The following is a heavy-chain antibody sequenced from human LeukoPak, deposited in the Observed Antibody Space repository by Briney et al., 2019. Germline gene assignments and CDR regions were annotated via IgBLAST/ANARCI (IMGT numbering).Heavy chain of an antibody. CDR1: GFTFSSYA. V-gene: IGHV3-64D*06. CDR2: ISNNRGST. J-gene: IGHJ4*02. Sequence: PGGSLRLSCSASGFTFSSYALHWVRPALGKRLDYVSAISNNRGSTYYADALKGRFTISRDNSKNTLYLQMNSLRAGDTAVYYCVRVLGGYSYGYADYWGQGTLVTVSS. CDR3: VRVLGGYSYGYADY. D-gene: IGHD5-18*01.